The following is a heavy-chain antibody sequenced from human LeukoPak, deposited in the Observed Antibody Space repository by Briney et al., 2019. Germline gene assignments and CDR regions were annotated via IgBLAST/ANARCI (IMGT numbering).Heavy chain of an antibody. D-gene: IGHD6-19*01. CDR2: ISSSSSYI. Sequence: GGSLRLSCAASGFTFSSHSMNWVRQAPGKGLEWVSSISSSSSYIYYADSVKGRFTISRDNAKNSLYLQMNSLRAEDTAVYYCARASGYTSGWYDDAFDIRGQGTMVTVSS. J-gene: IGHJ3*02. CDR1: GFTFSSHS. V-gene: IGHV3-21*01. CDR3: ARASGYTSGWYDDAFDI.